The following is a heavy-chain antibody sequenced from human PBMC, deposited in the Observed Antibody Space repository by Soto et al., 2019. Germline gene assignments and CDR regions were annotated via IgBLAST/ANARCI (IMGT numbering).Heavy chain of an antibody. V-gene: IGHV4-4*02. J-gene: IGHJ5*02. CDR1: GGSISSSNW. CDR3: ARSYMVRGVANWFDP. Sequence: QVQLQESGPGLVKPSGTLSLTCAVSGGSISSSNWWSWVRQPPGKGLEWIGEIYHSGSTNYNPSLKSRVTISVDKSKNQFSLKLSSVTAANTAVYYSARSYMVRGVANWFDPWGQGTLVTVSS. D-gene: IGHD3-10*01. CDR2: IYHSGST.